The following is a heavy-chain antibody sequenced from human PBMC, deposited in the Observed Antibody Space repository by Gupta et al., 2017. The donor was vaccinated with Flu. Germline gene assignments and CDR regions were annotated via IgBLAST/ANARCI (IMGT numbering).Heavy chain of an antibody. CDR1: GYSFTNYW. J-gene: IGHJ4*02. Sequence: EVLLVQSEPEVKEPGESLKISCQASGYSFTNYWIAWVRQMPGKGLEWLGIIYPDDSDTRYNPSGRGQVTISADKSTNTAHLQWRSLKASDTGMYYCARHLGENNRWYEYDYWGQGTLVTVSS. CDR2: IYPDDSDT. D-gene: IGHD3-16*01. CDR3: ARHLGENNRWYEYDY. V-gene: IGHV5-51*01.